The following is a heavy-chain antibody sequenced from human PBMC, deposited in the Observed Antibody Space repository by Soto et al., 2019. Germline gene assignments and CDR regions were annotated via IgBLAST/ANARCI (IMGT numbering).Heavy chain of an antibody. Sequence: EVQLLESGGGLVHPGGSQRLSCAASGFTFRTYAMSWVRQAPGKGLEWVSGISATGASTYYADSVKGRFTISRDNSKNTLYLQMNSLRAEDTAVYYCAKDMYVVATIFLGYWGQGTLVTVSS. CDR2: ISATGAST. CDR1: GFTFRTYA. V-gene: IGHV3-23*01. D-gene: IGHD5-12*01. J-gene: IGHJ4*02. CDR3: AKDMYVVATIFLGY.